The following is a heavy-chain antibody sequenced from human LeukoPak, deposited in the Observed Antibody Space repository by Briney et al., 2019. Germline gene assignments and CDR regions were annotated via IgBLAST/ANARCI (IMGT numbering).Heavy chain of an antibody. CDR3: AKGSSGWTYYFDY. Sequence: ETLSLTCAVSGGSVSSSSYYWGWIRQSPGKGLEWVSAISGSGGSTYYADSVKGRFTISRDNSKNTLYLQMNTLRSEDTAVYYCAKGSSGWTYYFDYWGQGTLVTVSS. CDR2: ISGSGGST. D-gene: IGHD6-19*01. V-gene: IGHV3-23*01. CDR1: GGSVSSSSYY. J-gene: IGHJ4*02.